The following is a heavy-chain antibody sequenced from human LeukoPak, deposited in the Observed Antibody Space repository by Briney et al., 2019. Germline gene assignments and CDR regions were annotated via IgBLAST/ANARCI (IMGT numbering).Heavy chain of an antibody. D-gene: IGHD6-13*01. CDR2: IYSGGST. V-gene: IGHV3-53*01. CDR1: GFTVSSNY. Sequence: GGSLKLSCAASGFTVSSNYMSWVRQAPGKGLEWVSVIYSGGSTYYADSVKGRFTISRDNSKNTQWLQMNSLRVEDTAVYYCTKGGYTTYFDYWGQGTLVTVSS. CDR3: TKGGYTTYFDY. J-gene: IGHJ4*02.